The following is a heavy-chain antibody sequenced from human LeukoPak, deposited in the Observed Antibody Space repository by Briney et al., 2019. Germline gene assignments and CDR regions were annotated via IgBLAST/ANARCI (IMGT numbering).Heavy chain of an antibody. Sequence: PSETLSLTCTVSGYSISSGYYWGWIRQPPGKGLEWIGSIYLSGSTYYNPSLKSRVTISVDTSKNQFSLKLNSVTAADTAVSYCASHSGGYAYWGQGTLVTVSS. J-gene: IGHJ4*02. CDR2: IYLSGST. CDR3: ASHSGGYAY. CDR1: GYSISSGYY. D-gene: IGHD5-12*01. V-gene: IGHV4-38-2*02.